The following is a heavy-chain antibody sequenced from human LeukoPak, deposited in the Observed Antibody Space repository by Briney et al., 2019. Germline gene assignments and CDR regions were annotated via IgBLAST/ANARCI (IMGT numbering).Heavy chain of an antibody. CDR2: IYYSGST. CDR1: GGSISSYY. Sequence: SETLSLTCTVSGGSISSYYWSWIRQPPGKGLEWIGYIYYSGSTNYNPSLKSRVTISVDTSKNQFSLKLSSVTAADTAVNYCAREEGDYVWGSYAFDIWGQGTMVTVSS. D-gene: IGHD3-16*01. V-gene: IGHV4-59*01. CDR3: AREEGDYVWGSYAFDI. J-gene: IGHJ3*02.